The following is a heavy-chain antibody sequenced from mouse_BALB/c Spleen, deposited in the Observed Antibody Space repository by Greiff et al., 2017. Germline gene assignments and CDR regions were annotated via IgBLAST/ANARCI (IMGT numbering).Heavy chain of an antibody. V-gene: IGHV2-5-1*01. CDR2: IWRGGST. CDR1: GFSLTSYG. J-gene: IGHJ4*01. Sequence: QVQLKESGPSLVQPSQSLSITCTVSGFSLTSYGVHWVRQYPGKGLEWLGVIWRGGSTDYNAAFMSRLSITKDNSKSQVFFKMNSLQADDTAIYYCAQRVNRDDEDYAMDYWDQGASVTVSS. D-gene: IGHD2-14*01. CDR3: AQRVNRDDEDYAMDY.